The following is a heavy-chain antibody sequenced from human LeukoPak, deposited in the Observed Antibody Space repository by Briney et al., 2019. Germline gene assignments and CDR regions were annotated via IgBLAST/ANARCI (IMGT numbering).Heavy chain of an antibody. D-gene: IGHD3-10*01. Sequence: GGSLRLSCAATGFRFSDYYMSWIRQAPGKGREWVSYISSTGNSIFYADSVKGRFTISRDHAKNSLSLQLNSLRAEDTAVYYCAKGGIRYGYWFDHWGQGTLVTVSS. CDR3: AKGGIRYGYWFDH. V-gene: IGHV3-11*01. CDR1: GFRFSDYY. CDR2: ISSTGNSI. J-gene: IGHJ5*02.